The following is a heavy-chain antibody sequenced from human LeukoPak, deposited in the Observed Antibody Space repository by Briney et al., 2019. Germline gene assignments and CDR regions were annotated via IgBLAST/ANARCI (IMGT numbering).Heavy chain of an antibody. J-gene: IGHJ3*02. D-gene: IGHD2-2*01. CDR3: ARGYCSSTSCYWGTDAFDI. V-gene: IGHV3-53*01. CDR1: GFTVSSNY. CDR2: IYSGGST. Sequence: GGSLRLSCAASGFTVSSNYMSWVRQAPGKGLEWVSVIYSGGSTYYADSVKGRFTISRDNSKNTLYLQMNSLRAEDTAVYYCARGYCSSTSCYWGTDAFDIWGQGTMVTVSS.